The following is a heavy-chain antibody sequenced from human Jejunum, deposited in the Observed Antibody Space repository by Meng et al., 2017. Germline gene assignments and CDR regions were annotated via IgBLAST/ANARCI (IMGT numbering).Heavy chain of an antibody. V-gene: IGHV4-4*02. CDR2: IWHSGAS. CDR3: ARGATGTRPFDY. J-gene: IGHJ4*02. Sequence: QVQLEASGPGLVNASGTPSLTCAVAGGSITTDWWNWVRQPPGKGLEWIGEIWHSGASNYNPSLRSRVTISVDKSKNQLSLELASLTAADTAVYYCARGATGTRPFDYWGQGTLVTVSS. D-gene: IGHD5-12*01. CDR1: GGSITTDW.